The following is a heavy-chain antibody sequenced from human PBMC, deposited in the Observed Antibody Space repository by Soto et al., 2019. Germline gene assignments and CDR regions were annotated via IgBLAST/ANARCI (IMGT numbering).Heavy chain of an antibody. J-gene: IGHJ6*02. CDR2: ISGSGGST. CDR3: AKDLASESVFGVVIIPYYYYGMDV. D-gene: IGHD3-3*01. Sequence: GGSLRLSCADSGFTFSSYAMRWVRQAPGKGLESASAISGSGGSTYYADSVKGRFTISRDNSKNTLYLQMNSLRAEDTAVYYCAKDLASESVFGVVIIPYYYYGMDVWGQGTTVTVSS. CDR1: GFTFSSYA. V-gene: IGHV3-23*01.